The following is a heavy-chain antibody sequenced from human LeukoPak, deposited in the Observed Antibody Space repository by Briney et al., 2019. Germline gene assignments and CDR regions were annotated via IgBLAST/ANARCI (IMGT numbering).Heavy chain of an antibody. CDR1: GGTFSSYA. CDR3: ARVGSVSYDFWSGNWFDP. CDR2: IIPILGIA. V-gene: IGHV1-69*04. Sequence: GASVKVSCKASGGTFSSYAISWVRQAPGQGLEWMGRIIPILGIANYAQKFQGRVTITADKSTSTAYMELSSLRSEDTAVYYCARVGSVSYDFWSGNWFDPWGQGTLVTVSS. D-gene: IGHD3-3*01. J-gene: IGHJ5*02.